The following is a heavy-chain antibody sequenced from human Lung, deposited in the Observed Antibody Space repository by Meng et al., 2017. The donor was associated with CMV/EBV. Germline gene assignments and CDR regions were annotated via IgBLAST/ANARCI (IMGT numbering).Heavy chain of an antibody. D-gene: IGHD2-2*02. CDR1: SYV. CDR3: ARDAEDIVVVPAAIGYVWFDP. V-gene: IGHV1-18*01. J-gene: IGHJ5*02. CDR2: ISAYNGNT. Sequence: SYVISWVRQAPGQRLEWMGWISAYNGNTNYAQKLQGRVTMTTDTSTSTAYMELRSLRSDDTAVYYCARDAEDIVVVPAAIGYVWFDPWGQGTLVTVSS.